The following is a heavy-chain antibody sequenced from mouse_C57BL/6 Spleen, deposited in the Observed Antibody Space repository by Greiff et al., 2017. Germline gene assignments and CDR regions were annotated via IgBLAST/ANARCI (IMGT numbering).Heavy chain of an antibody. CDR2: IDPEAGET. J-gene: IGHJ4*01. V-gene: IGHV14-2*01. CDR1: GFNIKDYY. D-gene: IGHD1-1*01. Sequence: VQLQQSGAELVKPGASVKLSCTASGFNIKDYYMHWVKQRTEQGLEWIGRIDPEAGETKYAPKFPGTATITADTSSNTAYLQLSSLTSEDTAVYYCAFYYGSSPYYAMDYWGQGTSVTVSS. CDR3: AFYYGSSPYYAMDY.